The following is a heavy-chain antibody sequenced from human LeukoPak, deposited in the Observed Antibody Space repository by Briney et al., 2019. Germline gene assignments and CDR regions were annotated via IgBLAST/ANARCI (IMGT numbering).Heavy chain of an antibody. CDR2: ISYDGSNK. J-gene: IGHJ4*02. Sequence: GGSLRLSCAASGFTFSDYYMSWVRQAPGKGLEWVAVISYDGSNKYYADSVKGRFTISRDNSRNTLYLHMNSLRAEDTAVYYCARDQFKSFDYWGQGTLVTVSS. CDR3: ARDQFKSFDY. CDR1: GFTFSDYY. V-gene: IGHV3-30-3*01. D-gene: IGHD5-24*01.